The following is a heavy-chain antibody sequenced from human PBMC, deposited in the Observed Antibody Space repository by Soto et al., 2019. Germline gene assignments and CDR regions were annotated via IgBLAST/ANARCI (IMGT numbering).Heavy chain of an antibody. Sequence: PSETLSLTCTVSGCSISSYYWSWIRQPPGKGLEWIGYIYYSGSTNYNPSLKSRVTISVDTSKNQFSLKLSSVTAADTAVYYCARVSDYYDSSGYLYYFDYWGQGTLVTVSS. CDR1: GCSISSYY. J-gene: IGHJ4*02. CDR2: IYYSGST. CDR3: ARVSDYYDSSGYLYYFDY. D-gene: IGHD3-22*01. V-gene: IGHV4-59*01.